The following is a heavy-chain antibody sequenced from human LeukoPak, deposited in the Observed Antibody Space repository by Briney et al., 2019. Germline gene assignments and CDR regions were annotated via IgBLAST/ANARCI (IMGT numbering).Heavy chain of an antibody. Sequence: GGFLRLSCAVSGFTFSAFWMHWVRQAPGKGLVWVSRINSDDSRTTYADSVKGRFTISRDNAKNTLYLQMNSLRAEDTAVYYCARGLVHDTSGYYSDYWGQGTLVTVSS. CDR2: INSDDSRT. D-gene: IGHD3-22*01. J-gene: IGHJ4*02. CDR1: GFTFSAFW. CDR3: ARGLVHDTSGYYSDY. V-gene: IGHV3-74*01.